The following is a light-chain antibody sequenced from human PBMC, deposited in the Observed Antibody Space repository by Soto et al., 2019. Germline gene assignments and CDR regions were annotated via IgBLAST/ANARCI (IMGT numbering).Light chain of an antibody. V-gene: IGLV2-8*01. Sequence: QSALTQPPSASGSPGQSVTISCTGTSSDVGVYNYVSWDQQHPGKAPKLMIYEVSKRPSGVPDRFSGSKSGNTASLTVSGLQAEDEADYYCSSYAGSNIVVFGGGTKVTVL. CDR3: SSYAGSNIVV. J-gene: IGLJ2*01. CDR2: EVS. CDR1: SSDVGVYNY.